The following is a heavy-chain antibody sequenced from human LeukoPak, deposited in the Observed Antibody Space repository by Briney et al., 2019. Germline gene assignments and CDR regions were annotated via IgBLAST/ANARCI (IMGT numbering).Heavy chain of an antibody. Sequence: GGSLRLSCAASGFTFSTYALSWVRQAPGKGLEWVSAISGSGVSTYYADSVKGRFTISRDNSKNTLYLQMNSLRAEDTAVYYCAKGEVGTDYYYYGMDVWGQGTTVTVSS. CDR1: GFTFSTYA. D-gene: IGHD1-1*01. J-gene: IGHJ6*02. CDR3: AKGEVGTDYYYYGMDV. V-gene: IGHV3-23*01. CDR2: ISGSGVST.